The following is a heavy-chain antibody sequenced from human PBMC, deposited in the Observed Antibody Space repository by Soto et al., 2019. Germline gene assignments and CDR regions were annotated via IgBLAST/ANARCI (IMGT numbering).Heavy chain of an antibody. Sequence: GGSLRLSCAASGFTFSTYALSWVRHAPGKGLEWVSAISANGQGIYYADSVRGRFTISRDNSKNTIFLHMDSLRAEDTAVYYCAKDRNYPRDQFHYWGQGTWSPSPQ. CDR3: AKDRNYPRDQFHY. J-gene: IGHJ4*02. CDR1: GFTFSTYA. D-gene: IGHD1-7*01. CDR2: ISANGQGI. V-gene: IGHV3-23*01.